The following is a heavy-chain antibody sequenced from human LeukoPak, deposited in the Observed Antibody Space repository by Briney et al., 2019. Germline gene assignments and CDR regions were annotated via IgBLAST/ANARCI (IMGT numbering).Heavy chain of an antibody. CDR3: ARLGARQMLEY. CDR2: IKQDGGQI. J-gene: IGHJ4*02. Sequence: PGGSLRLSCAASEFTFSSYWMCWVRQAPGKGLEWVANIKQDGGQIYYLDSVKGRFTVSRDNAKNSLYLQMNSLRAEDTAVYYCARLGARQMLEYWGQGTLVTVSS. V-gene: IGHV3-7*01. CDR1: EFTFSSYW. D-gene: IGHD4-17*01.